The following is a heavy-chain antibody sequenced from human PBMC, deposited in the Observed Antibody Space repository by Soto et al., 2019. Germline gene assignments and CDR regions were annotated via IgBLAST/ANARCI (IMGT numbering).Heavy chain of an antibody. CDR1: GDSVSSNSAA. CDR3: ARGFTTLLSNSFNY. V-gene: IGHV6-1*01. D-gene: IGHD3-22*01. Sequence: SLTCAISGDSVSSNSAAWNWIRQSPSRGLEWLGRTYYRSKWYNDYAVSVKSRITINPDTSKNQFSLQLNSVTPEDTAVYYCARGFTTLLSNSFNYWGQGTLVTVSS. J-gene: IGHJ4*02. CDR2: TYYRSKWYN.